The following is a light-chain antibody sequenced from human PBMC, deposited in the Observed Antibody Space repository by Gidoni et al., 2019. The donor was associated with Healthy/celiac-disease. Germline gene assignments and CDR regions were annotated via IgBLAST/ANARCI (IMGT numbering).Light chain of an antibody. V-gene: IGKV3-15*01. CDR2: GAS. Sequence: EIVMTQSPATLSVSPGERATLSCRASQSVSSNLAWYQQKPGPAPRLLIYGASTRATGIPARFSGSGSVTEFTLTISSLQSEDFAVYYCQQYNNWPPLTFGGGTKVEIK. CDR1: QSVSSN. J-gene: IGKJ4*01. CDR3: QQYNNWPPLT.